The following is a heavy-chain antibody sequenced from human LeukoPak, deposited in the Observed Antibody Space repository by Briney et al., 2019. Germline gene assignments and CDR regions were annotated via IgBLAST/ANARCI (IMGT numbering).Heavy chain of an antibody. J-gene: IGHJ4*02. V-gene: IGHV3-30*02. Sequence: PGGSLRLSCAASGFTFSSYGMHWVRQAPGKGLEWVAFIRYDGSNKYYADSVKGRFTISRDNSKNTLYLQMNSLRAEDTAVYYCANGGTYGDYSPPDNWGQGTLVTVSS. CDR3: ANGGTYGDYSPPDN. CDR2: IRYDGSNK. D-gene: IGHD4-17*01. CDR1: GFTFSSYG.